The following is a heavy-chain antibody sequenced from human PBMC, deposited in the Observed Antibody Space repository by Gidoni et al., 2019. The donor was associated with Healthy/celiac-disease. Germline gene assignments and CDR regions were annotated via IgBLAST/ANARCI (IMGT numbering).Heavy chain of an antibody. V-gene: IGHV4-39*01. CDR3: ARHLSAPRVVPYFDY. Sequence: DGLEWIGSIYYSGSTYYNPSLKSRVTISVDTSKNQFSLKLSSVTAADTAVYYCARHLSAPRVVPYFDYWGQGTLVTVSS. J-gene: IGHJ4*02. CDR2: IYYSGST.